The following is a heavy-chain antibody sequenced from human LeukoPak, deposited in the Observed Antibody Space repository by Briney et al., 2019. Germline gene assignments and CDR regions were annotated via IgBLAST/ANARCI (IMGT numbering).Heavy chain of an antibody. CDR3: ARAPGGYCSSTSCRPDY. V-gene: IGHV4-4*02. D-gene: IGHD2-2*01. CDR1: GGSISSSNW. Sequence: SGTLSLTCAVSGGSISSSNWWSWVRQPPGKGLEWIGEIYHSGSTNYNPSLKSRVTISVDKSKNQFSLKLSSVTAADTAVYYCARAPGGYCSSTSCRPDYWGQGTLVTVSS. J-gene: IGHJ4*02. CDR2: IYHSGST.